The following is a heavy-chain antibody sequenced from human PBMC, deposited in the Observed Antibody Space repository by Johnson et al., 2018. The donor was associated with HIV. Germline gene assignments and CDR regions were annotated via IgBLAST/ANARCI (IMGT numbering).Heavy chain of an antibody. Sequence: QEKLVESGGGVVQPGRSLRLSCAASGFTFSSYAMHWVRQAPGKGLEWVAVISYDGSNKYYADSVKGRFTISRDNSKNTLYLQMNSLRAEETAVYYCARDDGGGGDAFDIWGQGTMVTVSS. D-gene: IGHD2-15*01. CDR2: ISYDGSNK. J-gene: IGHJ3*02. CDR1: GFTFSSYA. CDR3: ARDDGGGGDAFDI. V-gene: IGHV3-30*04.